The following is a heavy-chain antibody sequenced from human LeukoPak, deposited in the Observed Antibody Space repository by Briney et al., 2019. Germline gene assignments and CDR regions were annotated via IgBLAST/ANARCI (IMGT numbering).Heavy chain of an antibody. J-gene: IGHJ3*01. V-gene: IGHV4-39*07. D-gene: IGHD3-16*02. CDR2: VYYSGST. CDR1: RDSVGNDKFF. CDR3: ARAPRTGAWDMITFGGVIVHGDAFDF. Sequence: SETLSLTCTVSRDSVGNDKFFWGWIRQPPGEGLEWIGSVYYSGSTYYNPSLNSRVTISVDTSKNQFSLQLSSVTAADTAVYYCARAPRTGAWDMITFGGVIVHGDAFDFWGQGTMVTVFS.